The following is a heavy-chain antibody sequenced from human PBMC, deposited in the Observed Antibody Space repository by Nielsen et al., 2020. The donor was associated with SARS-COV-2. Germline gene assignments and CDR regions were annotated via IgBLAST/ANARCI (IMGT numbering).Heavy chain of an antibody. Sequence: WIRQPPGKGLEWVSYISSSGSTTYYADSVKGRFTISRDNSKNTLYLQMNSLRAEDTAVYYCAKDIVATGDYYYYYGMDVWGQGTTVTVSS. V-gene: IGHV3-23*01. D-gene: IGHD5-12*01. J-gene: IGHJ6*02. CDR3: AKDIVATGDYYYYYGMDV. CDR2: ISSSGSTT.